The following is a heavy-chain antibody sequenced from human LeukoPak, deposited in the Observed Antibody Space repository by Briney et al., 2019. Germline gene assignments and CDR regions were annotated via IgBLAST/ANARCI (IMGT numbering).Heavy chain of an antibody. CDR1: GFTFSSYA. Sequence: GGSLRLSCAASGFTFSSYAMSWVRQAPGKGLEWVSAISGSGGSTYYADSVKGRFTISRDNSKNTLYLQMNSLRAEDTAVYYSATSSWAIYYFDYWGQGTLVAVSS. D-gene: IGHD6-13*01. CDR2: ISGSGGST. CDR3: ATSSWAIYYFDY. V-gene: IGHV3-23*01. J-gene: IGHJ4*02.